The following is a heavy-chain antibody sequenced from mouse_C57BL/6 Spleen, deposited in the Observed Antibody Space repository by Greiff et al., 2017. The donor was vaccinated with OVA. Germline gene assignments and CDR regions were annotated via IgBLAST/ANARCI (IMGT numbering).Heavy chain of an antibody. CDR2: IEPSERYT. CDR3: ASSGDDYDSYAKDY. D-gene: IGHD2-4*01. CDR1: GYSFTSYW. V-gene: IGHV1-69*01. J-gene: IGHJ4*01. Sequence: QVQLQQPGAELVMPGDSVKLSCKASGYSFTSYWMHWVKQRPGQGLEWIGEIEPSERYTNYNQKFKGKSTFTVDKASSTAYMLLSSLTSDDSAVYYGASSGDDYDSYAKDYWGQGPSVTVAS.